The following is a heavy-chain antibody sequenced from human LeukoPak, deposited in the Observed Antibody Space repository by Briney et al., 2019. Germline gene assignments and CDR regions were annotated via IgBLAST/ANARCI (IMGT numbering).Heavy chain of an antibody. CDR2: IKQDGSVT. CDR3: ARGDGSPSGHYFDS. D-gene: IGHD6-6*01. CDR1: GFTFTTYW. J-gene: IGHJ4*02. V-gene: IGHV3-7*01. Sequence: GGSLRLSCATSGFTFTTYWMSWIRQVPEKGLEWVANIKQDGSVTYYVDSVKGRFTVSRDNANYALFLQMNGLRAEDTAVYYCARGDGSPSGHYFDSWGQGTLVTVSS.